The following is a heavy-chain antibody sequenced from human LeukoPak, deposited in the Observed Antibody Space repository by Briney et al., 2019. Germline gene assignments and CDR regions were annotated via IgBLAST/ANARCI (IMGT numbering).Heavy chain of an antibody. Sequence: GGSLTPSCAASGFAFSGYSMNWVRQAPGKGLEWVSYISSSSNTMYYADSVKGRFTISRDSAKNSLYLQMNSLRVEDTAVYYCARSGICSGGSCDYDHWGQGTLVTVSS. CDR2: ISSSSNTM. V-gene: IGHV3-48*01. D-gene: IGHD2-15*01. CDR3: ARSGICSGGSCDYDH. J-gene: IGHJ4*02. CDR1: GFAFSGYS.